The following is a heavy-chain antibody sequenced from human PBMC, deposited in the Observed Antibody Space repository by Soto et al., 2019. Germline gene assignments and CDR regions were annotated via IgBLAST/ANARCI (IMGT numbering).Heavy chain of an antibody. Sequence: PVGSLRLSCAASGFTFSSYEMNWVRQAPGKGLEWVSYISSSGSTIYYADSVKGRFTISRDNAKNSLYLQMNSLRAEDTAVYYCARVHYYDSSGFHWFDPRGQGTLVTVSS. CDR1: GFTFSSYE. V-gene: IGHV3-48*03. CDR3: ARVHYYDSSGFHWFDP. J-gene: IGHJ5*02. D-gene: IGHD3-22*01. CDR2: ISSSGSTI.